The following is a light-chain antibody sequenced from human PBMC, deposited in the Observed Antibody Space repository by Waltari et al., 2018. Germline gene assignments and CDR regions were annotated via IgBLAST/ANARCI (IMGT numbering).Light chain of an antibody. CDR3: SSFAGTHHVV. J-gene: IGLJ2*01. V-gene: IGLV2-8*01. CDR2: DVY. CDR1: SSDIGDSNY. Sequence: QSALTQPPSASGSPGQSVTISCTGTSSDIGDSNYVSWYQQHPGKVPKPLIYDVYKRPSGVPDRFSGYKSGNTAFLTVSGLQGEDEADYYCSSFAGTHHVVFGGGTKLTVL.